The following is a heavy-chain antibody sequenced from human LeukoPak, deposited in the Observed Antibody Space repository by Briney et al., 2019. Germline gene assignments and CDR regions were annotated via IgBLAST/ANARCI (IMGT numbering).Heavy chain of an antibody. Sequence: PGGSLRLSCAASGFTFSSYEMNWVRQAPGKGLEWVSYISSGSTIYYADSVKGRFTISRDNAKNSLYLQMNSLRAEDTAVYYCAQRSGSEYYYYGMDVWGKGTTVTVSS. V-gene: IGHV3-48*03. CDR3: AQRSGSEYYYYGMDV. CDR2: ISSGSTI. D-gene: IGHD1-14*01. CDR1: GFTFSSYE. J-gene: IGHJ6*04.